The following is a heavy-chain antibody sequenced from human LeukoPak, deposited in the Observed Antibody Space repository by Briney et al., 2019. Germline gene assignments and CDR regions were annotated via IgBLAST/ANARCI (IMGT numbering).Heavy chain of an antibody. CDR2: IKQDGSEK. J-gene: IGHJ4*02. V-gene: IGHV3-7*01. D-gene: IGHD6-19*01. Sequence: GGSLSLSCAASGFTFSYYWMSWVHQAPGKGLEWVANIKQDGSEKYYVDSLKGRFTISRDDARNSLYLQMNSLRAEDTAVYYCVREETYSSGWYGPDYWGQGTLVTVSS. CDR3: VREETYSSGWYGPDY. CDR1: GFTFSYYW.